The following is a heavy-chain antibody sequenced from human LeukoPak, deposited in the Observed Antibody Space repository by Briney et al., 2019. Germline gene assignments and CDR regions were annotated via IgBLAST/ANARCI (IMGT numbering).Heavy chain of an antibody. Sequence: PSETLSLTCTVSGSSISSGGYYWSWLRQHRGKGLEWIGYIYSSGSTFYNPSLRSRVIISVDTSKNQFSLTLDSVTVVVTAIYYCARHYDSRIYSSYYIDYWGQGTLVTVSS. V-gene: IGHV4-31*03. CDR1: GSSISSGGYY. D-gene: IGHD3-22*01. CDR3: ARHYDSRIYSSYYIDY. CDR2: IYSSGST. J-gene: IGHJ4*02.